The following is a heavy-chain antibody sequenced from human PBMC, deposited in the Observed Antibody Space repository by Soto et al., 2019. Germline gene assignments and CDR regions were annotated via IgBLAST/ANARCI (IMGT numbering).Heavy chain of an antibody. CDR3: AREGGLLWFGANHYYCYGMDG. J-gene: IGHJ6*02. Sequence: QVQLVQSGAEVKKPGASVKVSCKASGYTFTSYGISWVRQAPGQGLEWMGWISAYNGNTNYAQKLQGRVTMTTDTSTSTAHMELRSLRSDDTAVYYSAREGGLLWFGANHYYCYGMDGWGQGTTVTVSS. V-gene: IGHV1-18*01. D-gene: IGHD3-10*01. CDR1: GYTFTSYG. CDR2: ISAYNGNT.